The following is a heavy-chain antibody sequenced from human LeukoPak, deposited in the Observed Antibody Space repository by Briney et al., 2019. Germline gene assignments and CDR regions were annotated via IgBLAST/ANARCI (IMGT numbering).Heavy chain of an antibody. J-gene: IGHJ4*02. Sequence: GGSLRLSCAASGFTFGSYWMSWVRQAPGKRLDWVATIKEDGRDKYYVDSVKGRFTISRDNVKKSVYLQMNSLRAEDTAVHFCAREKNLGTWGQGTLVTVSS. CDR3: AREKNLGT. V-gene: IGHV3-7*05. CDR1: GFTFGSYW. CDR2: IKEDGRDK. D-gene: IGHD1-14*01.